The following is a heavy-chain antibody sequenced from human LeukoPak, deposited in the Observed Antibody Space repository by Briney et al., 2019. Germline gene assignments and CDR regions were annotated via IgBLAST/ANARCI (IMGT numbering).Heavy chain of an antibody. J-gene: IGHJ4*02. CDR1: GFTFSSYG. D-gene: IGHD2-15*01. Sequence: GRSLRLSCAASGFTFSSYGMHWVRQAPGKGLEWVAVISYDGSNKYYADSVKGRFTISRDNSKNTLYLQMNSLRAEDTAVYYCAKQGCSGGSCYSPTWGQGTLVTVSS. CDR2: ISYDGSNK. CDR3: AKQGCSGGSCYSPT. V-gene: IGHV3-30*18.